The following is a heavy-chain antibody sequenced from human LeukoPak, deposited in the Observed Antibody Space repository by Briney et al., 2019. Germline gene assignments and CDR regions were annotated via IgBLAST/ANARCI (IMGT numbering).Heavy chain of an antibody. D-gene: IGHD3-16*01. CDR1: RIAFSSNW. CDR3: MPGGSDSDY. CDR2: INQDGSAK. J-gene: IGHJ4*02. V-gene: IGHV3-7*01. Sequence: GSLRLSCALSRIAFSSNWMNWVRQAPGRGLEWVANINQDGSAKFYVDSVRGRFTISRDNARNSVYLQMDSLRAEDTALYYCMPGGSDSDYWGQGTLVTVSS.